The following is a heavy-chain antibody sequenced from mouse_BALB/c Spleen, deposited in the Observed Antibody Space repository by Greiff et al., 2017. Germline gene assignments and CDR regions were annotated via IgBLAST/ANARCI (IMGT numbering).Heavy chain of an antibody. Sequence: DVQLVESGGGLVQPGGSLRLSCATSGFTFTDYYMSWVRQPPGKALEWLGFIRNKANGYTTEYSASVKGRFTISRDNSQSILYLQMNTLRAEDSATYYCARDMGFSFDYWGQGTTLTVSS. J-gene: IGHJ2*01. V-gene: IGHV7-3*02. CDR1: GFTFTDYY. CDR2: IRNKANGYTT. CDR3: ARDMGFSFDY. D-gene: IGHD3-1*01.